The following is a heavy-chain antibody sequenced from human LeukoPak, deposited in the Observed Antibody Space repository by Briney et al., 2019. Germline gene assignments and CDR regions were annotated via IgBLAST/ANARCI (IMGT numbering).Heavy chain of an antibody. D-gene: IGHD6-13*01. V-gene: IGHV3-33*01. CDR1: GFTFGSYG. Sequence: SGGSLRLSCAASGFTFGSYGMRWVRQAPGKGLEWVAVIWYDGSNKYYADSVKGRFTISRDNSKNTLYLQMNSLRAEDTAVYYCASIIGRSSNEDYWGQGTLVTVSS. J-gene: IGHJ4*02. CDR3: ASIIGRSSNEDY. CDR2: IWYDGSNK.